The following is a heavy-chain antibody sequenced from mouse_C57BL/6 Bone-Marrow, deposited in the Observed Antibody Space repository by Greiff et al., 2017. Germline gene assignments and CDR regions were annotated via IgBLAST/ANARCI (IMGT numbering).Heavy chain of an antibody. D-gene: IGHD2-4*01. V-gene: IGHV1-55*01. CDR1: CYTFPSYW. CDR2: IYPGSGST. J-gene: IGHJ4*01. CDR3: ARGGIYYDYEDAMDY. Sequence: VPLQQPGAEPVKPGASVKMSRQASCYTFPSYWITRVKQRPGQGLEWIRDIYPGSGSTNYNEKFKSKAPLTADKASSTAYMELRSPTSEDSAVYCCARGGIYYDYEDAMDYWGQGTSVTVSS.